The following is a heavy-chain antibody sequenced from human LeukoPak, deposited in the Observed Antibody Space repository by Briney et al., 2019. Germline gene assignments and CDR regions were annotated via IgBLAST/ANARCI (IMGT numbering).Heavy chain of an antibody. Sequence: GGSLRLSCAASGFTFSSYAMHWVRQAPGEGLEYVSAISSNGGSTYYANSVKGRFTISRDNSKNTLYLQMGSLRAEDMAVYYCARGVRTAGTNNYFDYWGQGTLVTVSS. CDR2: ISSNGGST. CDR1: GFTFSSYA. J-gene: IGHJ4*02. CDR3: ARGVRTAGTNNYFDY. V-gene: IGHV3-64*01. D-gene: IGHD6-13*01.